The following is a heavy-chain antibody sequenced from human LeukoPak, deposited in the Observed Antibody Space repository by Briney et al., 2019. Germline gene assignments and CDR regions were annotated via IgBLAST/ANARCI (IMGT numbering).Heavy chain of an antibody. CDR2: IFYSGST. J-gene: IGHJ4*02. CDR3: ARGGPTVTAYSSWDS. Sequence: SETLSLTCTVSGGSINSYYWTWIRQPPGKALEWIGHIFYSGSTNYNPSLESRLTISVDSSKNQFSLKLSSVTAADTAVYYCARGGPTVTAYSSWDSWGQGTLVTVSS. D-gene: IGHD4-17*01. CDR1: GGSINSYY. V-gene: IGHV4-59*01.